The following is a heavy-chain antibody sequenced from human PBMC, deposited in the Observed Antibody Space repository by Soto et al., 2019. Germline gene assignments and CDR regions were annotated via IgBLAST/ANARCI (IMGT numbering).Heavy chain of an antibody. CDR1: GFTFSSYA. J-gene: IGHJ4*02. D-gene: IGHD4-4*01. V-gene: IGHV3-23*01. Sequence: GGSLRLSCAASGFTFSSYAMCWVRQAPGKGLEWVSAISGSGGSTYYADSVKGRFTISRDNSKNTLYLQMNSLRAEDTAVYYCAKDLETHETTVTNPDYSGQRALVTGSS. CDR3: AKDLETHETTVTNPDY. CDR2: ISGSGGST.